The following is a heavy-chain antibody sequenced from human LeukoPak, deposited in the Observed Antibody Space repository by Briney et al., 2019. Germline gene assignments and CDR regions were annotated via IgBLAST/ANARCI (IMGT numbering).Heavy chain of an antibody. CDR2: INPSGGST. V-gene: IGHV1-46*01. CDR3: ARQWIQNYYFDY. CDR1: GYTFTSHY. Sequence: ASVKVSCKASGYTFTSHYMHWVRQAPGQGLEWMGIINPSGGSTSYAQKFQGRVTMTRDTSTSTVYMELSSLRSEDTAVYYCARQWIQNYYFDYWGQGTLVTVSS. D-gene: IGHD5-18*01. J-gene: IGHJ4*02.